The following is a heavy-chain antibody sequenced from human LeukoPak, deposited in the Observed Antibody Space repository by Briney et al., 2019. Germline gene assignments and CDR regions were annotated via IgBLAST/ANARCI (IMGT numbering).Heavy chain of an antibody. D-gene: IGHD2-8*01. V-gene: IGHV3-20*04. CDR3: ARVLGCTNGVCPYYYYYYMDV. CDR1: GFTFDDYG. J-gene: IGHJ6*03. Sequence: GGSLRLSCAASGFTFDDYGMSWVRQAPGKGLEWVSGINWNGGSTGCADSVKGRFTISRDNAKNSLYLQMNSPRAEDTALYYCARVLGCTNGVCPYYYYYYMDVWGKGTTATVSS. CDR2: INWNGGST.